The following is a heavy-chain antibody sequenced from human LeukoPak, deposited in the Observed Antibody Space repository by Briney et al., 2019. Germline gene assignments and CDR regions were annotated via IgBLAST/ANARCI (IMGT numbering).Heavy chain of an antibody. CDR2: IIPIFGTA. D-gene: IGHD3-10*01. J-gene: IGHJ5*02. CDR3: ARAPRVGNYGSGSYPNWSYP. CDR1: GGTFSSYA. Sequence: ASVKVSCKASGGTFSSYAISWVRQAPGQGLEWMGGIIPIFGTANYAQKFQGRVTITTDESTSTAYMELSSLRSEDTAVYYCARAPRVGNYGSGSYPNWSYPWGQGTLVTVSS. V-gene: IGHV1-69*05.